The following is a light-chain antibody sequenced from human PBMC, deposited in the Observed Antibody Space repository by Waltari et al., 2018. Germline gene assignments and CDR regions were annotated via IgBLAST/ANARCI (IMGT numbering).Light chain of an antibody. J-gene: IGLJ1*01. CDR2: YVS. Sequence: QSALTQPASVSGSPGQSITISCTGTSSDVGGYDYVSWYQHHPVHAPQLLIFYVSYRPSGVSTRISRSKSGHTASLTISGLPAEDEADYSCSSYTSTSTLVFGSGTKVTVL. CDR3: SSYTSTSTLV. V-gene: IGLV2-14*03. CDR1: SSDVGGYDY.